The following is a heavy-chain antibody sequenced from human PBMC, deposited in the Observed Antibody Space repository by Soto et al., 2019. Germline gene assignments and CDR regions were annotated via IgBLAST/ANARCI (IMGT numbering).Heavy chain of an antibody. V-gene: IGHV3-64D*06. D-gene: IGHD3-9*01. CDR1: GFTFSSYA. Sequence: PGRSLRLSCSASGFTFSSYAMHWVRQAPGKGLEYVSAISSNGGSTYYADSVKGRFTISRDNSKNTLYLQMSSLRAEDTAVYYCVKDLSSLTYYDILTGPYYYYGMDVWGQGTTVTVSS. CDR2: ISSNGGST. CDR3: VKDLSSLTYYDILTGPYYYYGMDV. J-gene: IGHJ6*02.